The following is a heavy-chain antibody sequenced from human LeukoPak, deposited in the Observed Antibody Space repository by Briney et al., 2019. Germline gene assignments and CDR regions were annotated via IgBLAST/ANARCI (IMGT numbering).Heavy chain of an antibody. CDR1: GGSISSYY. D-gene: IGHD3-10*01. J-gene: IGHJ4*02. V-gene: IGHV4-4*07. Sequence: PSETLSLTCTVSGGSISSYYWSWIRQPAGKGLEWIGRIYTSGSTNYNPSLKSRVTMSVDTSKNQFSLKLSSVTAADTAVYYCARDLRAGSGSYYNGLDYWGQGTLVTVSS. CDR3: ARDLRAGSGSYYNGLDY. CDR2: IYTSGST.